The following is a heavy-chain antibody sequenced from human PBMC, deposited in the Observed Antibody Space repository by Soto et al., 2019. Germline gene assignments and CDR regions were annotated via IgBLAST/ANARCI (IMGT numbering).Heavy chain of an antibody. CDR2: IYYSGSS. CDR3: AGHGPTYYYYLDV. J-gene: IGHJ6*03. CDR1: GGSISSGSYY. V-gene: IGHV4-39*01. Sequence: PSETLSLTCTVSGGSISSGSYYWGWIRQPPGKGLEWIGSIYYSGSSYYNPSLKSRVTISVDTSNSQFSLRLSSVTAADTAVYYCAGHGPTYYYYLDVWGKGTAVTVSS.